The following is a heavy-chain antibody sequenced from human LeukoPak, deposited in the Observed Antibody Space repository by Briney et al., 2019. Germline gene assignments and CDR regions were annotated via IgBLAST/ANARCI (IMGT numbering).Heavy chain of an antibody. D-gene: IGHD4-23*01. V-gene: IGHV3-48*04. J-gene: IGHJ4*02. CDR3: ARDGGGGNSNDY. CDR1: GFTFSNHA. CDR2: ISSSGSTI. Sequence: PGGSLRLSCAASGFTFSNHAMNWVRQAPGKGLEWVSYISSSGSTIYYADSVKGRFTISRDNAKNSLYLQMNSLRAEDTAVYYCARDGGGGNSNDYWGQGTLVTVSS.